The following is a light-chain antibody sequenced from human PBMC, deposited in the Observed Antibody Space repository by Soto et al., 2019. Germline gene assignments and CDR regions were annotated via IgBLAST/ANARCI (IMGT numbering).Light chain of an antibody. Sequence: QYALTQPASVSGSPGQSITISCTGTSSDVGGFNYVSWYQQHPGKAPKLMIYDVTNRPSGVSYRFSGSKSGNTASLTISGLQAADEADYYCNSYTSSSTYVFGTGTKLTVL. CDR2: DVT. J-gene: IGLJ1*01. CDR3: NSYTSSSTYV. V-gene: IGLV2-14*03. CDR1: SSDVGGFNY.